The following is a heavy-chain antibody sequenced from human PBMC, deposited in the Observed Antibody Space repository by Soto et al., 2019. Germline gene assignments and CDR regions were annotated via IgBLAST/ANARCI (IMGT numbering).Heavy chain of an antibody. D-gene: IGHD2-21*01. CDR3: ARERGKRLGFDP. CDR1: GATIRRYA. CDR2: IIPIFGTA. V-gene: IGHV1-69*06. Sequence: SVEVSCNASGATIRRYAISWVRQAPVKGFEWMGGIIPIFGTANYEQKFQGRVTITADKSTSKAYMELRSLRSDDTAVYYCARERGKRLGFDPWGQGTLVTVFS. J-gene: IGHJ5*02.